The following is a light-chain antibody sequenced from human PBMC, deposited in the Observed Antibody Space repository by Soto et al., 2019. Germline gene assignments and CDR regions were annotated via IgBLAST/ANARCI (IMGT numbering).Light chain of an antibody. CDR2: NNN. Sequence: QLVLTQPPSASGTPGQRVTISCSGSYSNFGSNIVNWYQHFPGTAPKLLIYNNNKRHSGVPDRFSASKSGTSVSLAISGLQSEDEAIYYCASWDDSLNDVLFGGGTKLTVL. CDR3: ASWDDSLNDVL. CDR1: YSNFGSNI. J-gene: IGLJ2*01. V-gene: IGLV1-44*01.